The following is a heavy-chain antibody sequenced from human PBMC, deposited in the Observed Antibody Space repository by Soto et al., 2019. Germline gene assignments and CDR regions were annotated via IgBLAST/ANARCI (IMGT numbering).Heavy chain of an antibody. D-gene: IGHD5-18*01. CDR1: GGTFSTYA. CDR2: IIPMFGTA. J-gene: IGHJ4*02. CDR3: ASGIQLWLRRINNGYSG. V-gene: IGHV1-69*12. Sequence: QVQLVQSGAEVKKPESSVKVSCKAPGGTFSTYAISWVRQAPGQGLEWMGGIIPMFGTANYAQRFQDRVTITADESTNTGDMELSSLRSEDTALYFCASGIQLWLRRINNGYSGWGQGTLVTVSS.